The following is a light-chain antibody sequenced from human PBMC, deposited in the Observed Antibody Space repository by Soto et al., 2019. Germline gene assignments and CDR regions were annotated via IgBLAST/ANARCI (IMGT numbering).Light chain of an antibody. V-gene: IGKV3-11*01. CDR2: DAS. CDR3: QQRSNWPPWT. Sequence: GLTQSPSALSLSPGERATLSCRASQSVSSYLAWYQQKPGQAPRLLIYDASNRATGIPARFSGSGSGTDFPLTISSLEPEDFAVYYCQQRSNWPPWTFGQRTKVDI. J-gene: IGKJ1*01. CDR1: QSVSSY.